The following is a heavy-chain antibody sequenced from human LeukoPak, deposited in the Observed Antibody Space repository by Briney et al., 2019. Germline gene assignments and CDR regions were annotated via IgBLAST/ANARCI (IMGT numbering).Heavy chain of an antibody. CDR2: ISSSGSTI. J-gene: IGHJ4*02. Sequence: GGSLRLSCAASGFTFSNYYMSWFRQAPGKGLEWASYISSSGSTIYYADSVKGRFTISRDNAKNSLYLQMNSLRAEDTAVYYCASWIGLKAAAGDFGYWGQGTLVTVSS. CDR1: GFTFSNYY. D-gene: IGHD6-13*01. CDR3: ASWIGLKAAAGDFGY. V-gene: IGHV3-11*01.